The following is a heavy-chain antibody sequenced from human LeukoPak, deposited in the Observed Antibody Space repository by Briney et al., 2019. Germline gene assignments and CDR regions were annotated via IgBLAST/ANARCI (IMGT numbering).Heavy chain of an antibody. CDR1: GYTFTGYY. CDR3: ARGGVGYSYGYPGAFDI. Sequence: ASVKVSCKACGYTFTGYYMHWVRQAPGQGLEWMGWINPNSGGTNYAQNFQGWVTMTRDTSISTAYMELSRLRSDDTAVYYCARGGVGYSYGYPGAFDIWGQGTMVTVSS. V-gene: IGHV1-2*04. D-gene: IGHD5-18*01. CDR2: INPNSGGT. J-gene: IGHJ3*02.